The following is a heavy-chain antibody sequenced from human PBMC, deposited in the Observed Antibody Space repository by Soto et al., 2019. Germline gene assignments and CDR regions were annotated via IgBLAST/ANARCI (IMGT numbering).Heavy chain of an antibody. CDR3: ARDRGEGTAFDI. CDR1: GYTFTSYY. Sequence: ASVKVSCKASGYTFTSYYMHWVRQAPGQGLEWMGIINPSGGSTSYAQKFQGRVTMTRDTSTSTVYMELSSLRSEDTAVYCCARDRGEGTAFDIWGQGTMVTVSS. J-gene: IGHJ3*02. V-gene: IGHV1-46*03. CDR2: INPSGGST. D-gene: IGHD3-10*01.